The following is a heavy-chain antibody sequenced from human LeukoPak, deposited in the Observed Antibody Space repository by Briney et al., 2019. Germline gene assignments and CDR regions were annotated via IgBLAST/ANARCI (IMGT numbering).Heavy chain of an antibody. CDR2: IIPILGIA. D-gene: IGHD4-17*01. J-gene: IGHJ3*02. CDR3: ARGTAPRGAFGI. Sequence: SVKVSCKASGGTFSSYAISWVRQAPGQGLEWMGRIIPILGIANYAQKFQGRVTITADKSTSTAYMELSSLRSEDTAVYYCARGTAPRGAFGIWGQGTMVTVSS. V-gene: IGHV1-69*04. CDR1: GGTFSSYA.